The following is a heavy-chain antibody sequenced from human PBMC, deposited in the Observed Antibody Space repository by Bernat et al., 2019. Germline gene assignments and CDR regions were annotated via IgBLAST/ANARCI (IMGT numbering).Heavy chain of an antibody. CDR1: GGTFSSYT. CDR3: ARGDYYGSGSYAY. J-gene: IGHJ4*02. Sequence: QVQLVQSGAEVKKPGSSVKVSCKASGGTFSSYTISWVRQAPGQGREWMGRIIPILGIANYAQKFQGRVTITADRSTSTAYMELSSLRSEDTAVYYCARGDYYGSGSYAYWREGTLVTVSS. D-gene: IGHD3-10*01. V-gene: IGHV1-69*02. CDR2: IIPILGIA.